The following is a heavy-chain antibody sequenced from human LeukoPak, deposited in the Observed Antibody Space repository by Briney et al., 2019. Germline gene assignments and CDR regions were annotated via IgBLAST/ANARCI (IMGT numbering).Heavy chain of an antibody. V-gene: IGHV1-69*05. CDR3: VAGGEQWLVGYVY. J-gene: IGHJ4*02. Sequence: SVKVSCKASGGTFSSYAISWVRQAPGQGLEWMGGIIPIFGTANYAQKFQGRVTITTDESTSTAYMELSSLRSEDTAVYYCVAGGEQWLVGYVYWGQGTLVTVSS. CDR1: GGTFSSYA. D-gene: IGHD6-19*01. CDR2: IIPIFGTA.